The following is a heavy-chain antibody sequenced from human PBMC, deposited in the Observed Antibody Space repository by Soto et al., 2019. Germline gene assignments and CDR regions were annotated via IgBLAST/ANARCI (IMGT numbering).Heavy chain of an antibody. CDR3: ARNRGYYDILTGYDYYYGMDV. V-gene: IGHV1-2*02. J-gene: IGHJ6*02. Sequence: GASVKVSCKASGYSFTGYYMHWVRQAPGQGLEWMGWINPHSGGTRYAQKFQGRVTMTRDTSISTAYMDLSRLTSDDTAVYYCARNRGYYDILTGYDYYYGMDVWGQGTTVTVSS. D-gene: IGHD3-9*01. CDR2: INPHSGGT. CDR1: GYSFTGYY.